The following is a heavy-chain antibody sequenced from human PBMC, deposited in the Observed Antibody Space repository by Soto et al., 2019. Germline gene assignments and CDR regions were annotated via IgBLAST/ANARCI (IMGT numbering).Heavy chain of an antibody. J-gene: IGHJ5*02. CDR1: GGSNSHYY. D-gene: IGHD2-8*01. Sequence: LSLTCTVSGGSNSHYYWSWIRQSPGKGLEWIGYAYYSGSTDYNPSLKSRVTMSVDTSKNQVSLKLNSVTTADTAVYYCARDRSTYGGGGTGEVKENWFDPWGPGTLVTVSS. CDR3: ARDRSTYGGGGTGEVKENWFDP. V-gene: IGHV4-59*01. CDR2: AYYSGST.